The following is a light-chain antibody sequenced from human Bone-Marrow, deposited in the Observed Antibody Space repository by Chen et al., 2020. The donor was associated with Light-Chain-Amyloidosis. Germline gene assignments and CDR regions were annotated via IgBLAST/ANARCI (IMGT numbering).Light chain of an antibody. CDR1: DLPTKY. J-gene: IGLJ2*01. CDR3: KSADSSGNYEVI. V-gene: IGLV3-25*03. Sequence: SYELTQPPSVSVSPGQTARITCSGDDLPTKYAYWYQQKPGQAPVLVIHRDTERPSGISERFSGSSSGTKATLNISGVQAEDEADYHCKSADSSGNYEVIVGGGTKLTVL. CDR2: RDT.